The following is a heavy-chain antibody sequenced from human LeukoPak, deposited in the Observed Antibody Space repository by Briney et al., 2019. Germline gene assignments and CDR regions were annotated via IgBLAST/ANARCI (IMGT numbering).Heavy chain of an antibody. D-gene: IGHD1-26*01. J-gene: IGHJ4*02. CDR3: AGVEVGATNFDY. Sequence: SETLSLTCAVSGGSISSSNWWSWVRQPPGKGLEWIGEIYHSGSTNYNPSLKSRVTISVDKSKNQFSLKLSSVTAADTAVYYCAGVEVGATNFDYWGQGTLVTVSS. V-gene: IGHV4-4*02. CDR2: IYHSGST. CDR1: GGSISSSNW.